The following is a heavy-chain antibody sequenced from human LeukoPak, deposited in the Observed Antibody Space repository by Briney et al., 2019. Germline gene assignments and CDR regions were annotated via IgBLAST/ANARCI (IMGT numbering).Heavy chain of an antibody. CDR2: ISGSGDAS. D-gene: IGHD1-1*01. V-gene: IGHV3-23*01. Sequence: GGSLRLSCAASGFTFDRYAMSWVRQAPGKGLEWVSAISGSGDASFYADSVKGRFTISRDNSKNTLYLQMNSLRAEDTAVYYCAKHNIDYWGQGTLVTVSS. CDR1: GFTFDRYA. CDR3: AKHNIDY. J-gene: IGHJ4*02.